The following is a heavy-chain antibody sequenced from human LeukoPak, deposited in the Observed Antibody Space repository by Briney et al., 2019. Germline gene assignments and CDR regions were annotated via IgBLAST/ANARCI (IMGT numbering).Heavy chain of an antibody. V-gene: IGHV1-2*04. CDR3: ARGGGWGDTDTFFF. Sequence: VASLKVSCKASGYTFTAHYLHWVRQAPGQGLEWMGWINPNSGDTNYAQKFQGWVTMTRDTSISTAYMELNRLKSDDTALYYCARGGGWGDTDTFFFWGQGTMVTVSS. D-gene: IGHD5-18*01. CDR1: GYTFTAHY. J-gene: IGHJ3*01. CDR2: INPNSGDT.